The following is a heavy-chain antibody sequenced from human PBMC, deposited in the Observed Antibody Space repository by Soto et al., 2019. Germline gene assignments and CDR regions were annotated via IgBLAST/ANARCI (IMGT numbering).Heavy chain of an antibody. D-gene: IGHD3-16*02. CDR3: AIQGYDYVWGSYRQYQLPFDY. Sequence: SETLSLXXTVSGGXXXXXXXXXXXQPPGXXXERFGYIYHSGSTNYNPSLKSRVTISVDTSKNQFSLNLSSVTAADTAIYYCAIQGYDYVWGSYRQYQLPFDYWGQGTLVTVSS. V-gene: IGHV4-59*08. CDR1: GGXXXXXX. J-gene: IGHJ4*02. CDR2: IYHSGST.